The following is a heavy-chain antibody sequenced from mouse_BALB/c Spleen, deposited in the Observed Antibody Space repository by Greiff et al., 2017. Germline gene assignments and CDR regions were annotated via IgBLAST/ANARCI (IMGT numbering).Heavy chain of an antibody. Sequence: DVMLVESGGGLVQPGGSMKLSCVASGFTFSNYWMNWVRQSPEKGLEWVAEIRLKSNNYATHYAESVKGRFTISRDDSKSSVYLQMNNLRAEDTGIYYCTGDDYDGYAMDYWGQGTSVTVSS. CDR3: TGDDYDGYAMDY. CDR2: IRLKSNNYAT. V-gene: IGHV6-6*02. D-gene: IGHD2-4*01. CDR1: GFTFSNYW. J-gene: IGHJ4*01.